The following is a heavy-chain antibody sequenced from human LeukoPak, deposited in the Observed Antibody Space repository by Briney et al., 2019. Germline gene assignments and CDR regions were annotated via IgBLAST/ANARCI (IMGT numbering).Heavy chain of an antibody. V-gene: IGHV3-74*01. CDR1: GFTFSTHW. D-gene: IGHD3-10*01. Sequence: GGSLRLSCAASGFTFSTHWMHWVRQTPGKGLVWVSRISPDGSRTAYADSVKGRFTISRDNARDTLYLQLNSLGAEDTAVYYCARVSSLWSFDYWGQGTLVSVSS. CDR3: ARVSSLWSFDY. J-gene: IGHJ4*02. CDR2: ISPDGSRT.